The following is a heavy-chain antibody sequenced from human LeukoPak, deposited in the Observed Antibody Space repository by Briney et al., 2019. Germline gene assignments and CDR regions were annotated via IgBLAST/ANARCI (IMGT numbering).Heavy chain of an antibody. Sequence: PSETLSLTCAVYGGSFSGYYWSWVRQPPGKGLEWIGEINHSGSTNYNPSLKSRGTISVDTSKNQFSLKLSPVTAADTAVYYCARGWFGYYNWLDPWRQGTLVTVSS. V-gene: IGHV4-34*01. CDR2: INHSGST. D-gene: IGHD3-10*01. CDR1: GGSFSGYY. CDR3: ARGWFGYYNWLDP. J-gene: IGHJ5*02.